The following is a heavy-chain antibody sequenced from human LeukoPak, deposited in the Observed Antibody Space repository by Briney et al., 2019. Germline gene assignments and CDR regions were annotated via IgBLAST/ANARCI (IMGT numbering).Heavy chain of an antibody. D-gene: IGHD3-10*01. J-gene: IGHJ6*02. Sequence: GGSLRLSCAASGFIFSDHYMDWVRQAPGKGLEWVGRNGNKAKSYTTEYAASVKGRFIMWRGDSKNSLYLQINSLKTDDTAVYYCASDYGGYYYGTDVWGQGTTVTVSS. CDR3: ASDYGGYYYGTDV. V-gene: IGHV3-72*01. CDR1: GFIFSDHY. CDR2: NGNKAKSYTT.